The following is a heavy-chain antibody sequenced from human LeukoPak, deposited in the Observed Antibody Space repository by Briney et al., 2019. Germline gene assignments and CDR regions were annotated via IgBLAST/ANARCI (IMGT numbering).Heavy chain of an antibody. V-gene: IGHV4-39*07. J-gene: IGHJ3*02. CDR1: GGSISTTNYY. CDR2: VYYSGST. CDR3: VRDTGYVRSFDI. Sequence: PSETLSLTCTVSGGSISTTNYYWGWIRQSPGKGLEWFGCVYYSGSTYYNPSLKSRVTISVDTSKNQFSLKLSSVTAADTAVYYCVRDTGYVRSFDIWGQGTMVTVSS. D-gene: IGHD5-12*01.